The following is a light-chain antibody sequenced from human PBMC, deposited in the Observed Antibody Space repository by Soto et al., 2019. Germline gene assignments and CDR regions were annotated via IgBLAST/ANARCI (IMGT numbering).Light chain of an antibody. Sequence: QSVLTQTPSVSGTPGQRVNISCSGSSSNIGRNYVYWYHQFPGTAPKLLIYRDNERPSGVPDRFSGSQSGTSASLAISGRRSGDEADYHCATWDDSLGGPVFGGGTKLTVL. CDR1: SSNIGRNY. CDR2: RDN. J-gene: IGLJ2*01. CDR3: ATWDDSLGGPV. V-gene: IGLV1-47*01.